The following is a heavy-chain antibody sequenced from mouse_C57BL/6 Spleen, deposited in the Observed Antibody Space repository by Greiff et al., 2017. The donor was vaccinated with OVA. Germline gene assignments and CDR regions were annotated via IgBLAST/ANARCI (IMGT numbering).Heavy chain of an antibody. CDR1: GFNIKDYS. J-gene: IGHJ2*01. CDR2: IDPEDGET. Sequence: EVKLQESGAELVKPGASVKLSCTASGFNIKDYSMHWVTQRTEQGLAWIGRIDPEDGETKYAPKFQGKATITADTSSNTAYLQISSLTSEDTAVYYGAKGGDSSGLEYWGQGTTLTVSS. D-gene: IGHD3-2*02. V-gene: IGHV14-2*01. CDR3: AKGGDSSGLEY.